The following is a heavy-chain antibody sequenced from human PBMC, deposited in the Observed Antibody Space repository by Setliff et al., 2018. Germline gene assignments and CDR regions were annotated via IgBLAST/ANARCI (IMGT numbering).Heavy chain of an antibody. J-gene: IGHJ4*02. D-gene: IGHD2-8*01. CDR3: ARGEGCNDGICLYQFDY. V-gene: IGHV4-4*07. CDR1: GGSISSYY. CDR2: IYIGGSA. Sequence: SETLSLTCTVSGGSISSYYWSWIRQPAGKGLEWIGHIYIGGSANYNPSLKSRVTMSIDTSKNQFSLKLSSVTAADTAVYYCARGEGCNDGICLYQFDYWAQGTLVTVSS.